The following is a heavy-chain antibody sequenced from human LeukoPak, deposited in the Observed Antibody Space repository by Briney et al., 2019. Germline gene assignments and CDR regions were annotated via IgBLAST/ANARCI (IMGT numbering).Heavy chain of an antibody. V-gene: IGHV3-7*01. CDR2: IKQDGSER. CDR3: ARSGSHKTDDAFDI. Sequence: GGSLRLSCAASGFTFSSYWMSWVRQAPGKGLEWAANIKQDGSERYYVDSVKGRFTIYRDNAKNSLYLQMNSLRAEDTAVYYCARSGSHKTDDAFDIWGQGTMVTVSS. J-gene: IGHJ3*02. D-gene: IGHD1-26*01. CDR1: GFTFSSYW.